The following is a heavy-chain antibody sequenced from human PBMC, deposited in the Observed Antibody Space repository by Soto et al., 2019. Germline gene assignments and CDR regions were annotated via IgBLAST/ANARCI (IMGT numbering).Heavy chain of an antibody. CDR3: ARRARADYYYMDV. J-gene: IGHJ6*03. CDR1: GFTFSSDA. V-gene: IGHV3-64*01. Sequence: EVQLVESGGGLAQPGGSLRLSCGASGFTFSSDAMDWVRQAPGKGLEYVSGISSNGIGTYYASSVKGRFTISRDNSRDTVYLQMDSLRPEDMAVYYCARRARADYYYMDVWGKGTTVTVS. CDR2: ISSNGIGT. D-gene: IGHD6-6*01.